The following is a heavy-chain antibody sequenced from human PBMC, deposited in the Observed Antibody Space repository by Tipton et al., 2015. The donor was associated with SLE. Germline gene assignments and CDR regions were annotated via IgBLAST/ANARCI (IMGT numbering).Heavy chain of an antibody. CDR2: VYRTA. CDR1: GFTFSSYS. J-gene: IGHJ4*02. CDR3: VSGVGNTGRFHY. D-gene: IGHD1-14*01. Sequence: LRLSCTASGFTFSSYSMNWVRQAPGKGLEWIGIVYRTAYYNPSLKSRVTVSVETSKNEVSLKLNSVTASDTAVYYCVSGVGNTGRFHYWGQGALVTVSS. V-gene: IGHV4-59*04.